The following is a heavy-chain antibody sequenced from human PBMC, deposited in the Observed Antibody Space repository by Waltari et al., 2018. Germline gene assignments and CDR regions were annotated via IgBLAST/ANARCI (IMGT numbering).Heavy chain of an antibody. CDR1: GYLSKAGFF. J-gene: IGHJ5*02. CDR2: IYHDGTT. D-gene: IGHD2-2*03. CDR3: ARQTLGYCTSAACRRLET. Sequence: QVQLQESVPGLVRPSETLSLTCDVSGYLSKAGFFWGGIRQPPGKGLEWIGNIYHDGTTYYNPSLKHRLMISLDTSKNQFSLRLNFVDVADTAVYYCARQTLGYCTSAACRRLETWGQGILVTVSS. V-gene: IGHV4-38-2*01.